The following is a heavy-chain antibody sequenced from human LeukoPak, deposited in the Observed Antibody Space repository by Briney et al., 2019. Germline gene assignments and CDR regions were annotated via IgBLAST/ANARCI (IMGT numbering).Heavy chain of an antibody. Sequence: SQTLSLTCTVSGGSISSGSYYWSWIRQPAGKGLEWIGRIYTSGSTNYNPSLKGRVTISVDTSKNQFSLKLSSVNAADTAVYYCARDGGYSYGLTYYYYYMDVWGKGTTVTVAS. D-gene: IGHD5-18*01. CDR1: GGSISSGSYY. CDR2: IYTSGST. J-gene: IGHJ6*03. V-gene: IGHV4-61*02. CDR3: ARDGGYSYGLTYYYYYMDV.